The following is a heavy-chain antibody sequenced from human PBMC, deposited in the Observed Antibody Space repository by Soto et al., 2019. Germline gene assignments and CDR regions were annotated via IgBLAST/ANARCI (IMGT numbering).Heavy chain of an antibody. V-gene: IGHV4-61*01. Sequence: SETLSLTCTVSCGSVSSGTYYWSWIRQPPGKGLEWIGFIYNSGSTKYNPSLKSRVTISVDTSKNQFSLKLTSVTAADTAVYYCARNLRNYYGMDVWGQGTTVTVSS. CDR2: IYNSGST. J-gene: IGHJ6*02. CDR3: ARNLRNYYGMDV. CDR1: CGSVSSGTYY.